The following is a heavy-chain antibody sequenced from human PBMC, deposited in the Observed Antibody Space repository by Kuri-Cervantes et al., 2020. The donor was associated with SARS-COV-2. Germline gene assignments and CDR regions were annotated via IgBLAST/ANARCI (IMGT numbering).Heavy chain of an antibody. D-gene: IGHD2-15*01. CDR2: IGTAGDT. Sequence: GESLKISCAASGFTFSSYDMHWVRQATGKGLEWVSAIGTAGDTYYPGSVKGRFTISRENAKNSLYLQMNSLRAEDTAVYYCARGDLGYCIGGSCYNWFDPWGQGTLVTVSS. CDR1: GFTFSSYD. CDR3: ARGDLGYCIGGSCYNWFDP. V-gene: IGHV3-13*01. J-gene: IGHJ5*02.